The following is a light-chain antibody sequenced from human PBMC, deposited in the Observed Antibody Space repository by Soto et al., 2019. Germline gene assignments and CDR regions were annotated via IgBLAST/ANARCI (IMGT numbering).Light chain of an antibody. CDR1: SSDIGNYNY. Sequence: QSVLTQPASVSGSPGQSITISCTGTSSDIGNYNYASWYQQHPGKVPRLIIYEVSNRPSGVSHRFSGSKSGNTASLTISGLQAEDEADYYCAAWDDSLNGWVFGGGTKLTVL. CDR2: EVS. CDR3: AAWDDSLNGWV. V-gene: IGLV2-14*01. J-gene: IGLJ3*02.